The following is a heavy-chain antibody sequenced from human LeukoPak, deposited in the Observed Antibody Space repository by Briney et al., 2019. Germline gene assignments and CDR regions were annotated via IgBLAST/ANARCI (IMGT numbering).Heavy chain of an antibody. D-gene: IGHD6-19*01. CDR1: GGTFSSYA. V-gene: IGHV1-69*01. Sequence: AVKVSCKASGGTFSSYAISGVRQAPGQRLEWMGGIIPIFGTANYAQKFQGRVTITADESTSTAYMEPSSLRSEETAVYYCATSTVYSSGWYIWFDPWGQGSPVTAYS. J-gene: IGHJ5*02. CDR3: ATSTVYSSGWYIWFDP. CDR2: IIPIFGTA.